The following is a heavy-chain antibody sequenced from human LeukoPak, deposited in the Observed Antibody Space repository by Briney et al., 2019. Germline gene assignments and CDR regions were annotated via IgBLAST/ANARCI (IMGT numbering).Heavy chain of an antibody. Sequence: GGSLRLSCAASGFTFSSYAMHWVRQAPGKGLEWVAVISSDGSNKFYPDSVKGRFTISRDNSKNTLDLQMNSLGGEDTAVYYCSRGSKTAACTFYHWGQGILGTGSP. J-gene: IGHJ4*02. V-gene: IGHV3-30*04. D-gene: IGHD2-8*01. CDR3: SRGSKTAACTFYH. CDR1: GFTFSSYA. CDR2: ISSDGSNK.